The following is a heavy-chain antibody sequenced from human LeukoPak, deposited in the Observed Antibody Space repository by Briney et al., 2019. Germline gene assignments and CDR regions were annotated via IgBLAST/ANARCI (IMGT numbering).Heavy chain of an antibody. CDR2: MNPNSGNT. D-gene: IGHD6-13*01. CDR1: GYTFTSYD. Sequence: GASVKVSCKASGYTFTSYDINWVRQATGQGLEWMGWMNPNSGNTGYAQKFQGRVTMTRNTSISTAYMELSSLRSEDTAVYYCATDSGAAAGDFDYWGQGTLVTVSS. J-gene: IGHJ4*02. V-gene: IGHV1-8*01. CDR3: ATDSGAAAGDFDY.